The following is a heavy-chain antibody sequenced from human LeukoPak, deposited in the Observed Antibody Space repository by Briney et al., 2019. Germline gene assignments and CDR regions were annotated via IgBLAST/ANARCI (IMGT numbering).Heavy chain of an antibody. Sequence: SETLSLTCTVSGGSISSHYWSWIRQPPGKGLDWIGNIYYSGSNNYNPSLKSRVTISVDTSKNQFSLKLSSVTAADTAVYYCARDGGSYWEEYFQHWGQGTLVTVSS. CDR3: ARDGGSYWEEYFQH. D-gene: IGHD1-26*01. CDR1: GGSISSHY. V-gene: IGHV4-59*11. CDR2: IYYSGSN. J-gene: IGHJ1*01.